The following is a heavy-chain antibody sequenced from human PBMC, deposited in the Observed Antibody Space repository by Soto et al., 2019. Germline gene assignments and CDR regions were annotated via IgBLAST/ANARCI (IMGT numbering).Heavy chain of an antibody. Sequence: GGSLRLSCAASGFIFSSYGVHWVRQAPGKGLEWVAVISHDGRKTYYGDSVKGRFTISRDNSKNTLYLQMDSLRAEDTAVYYCARDMRVAGTFDVWGQGTMVTVSS. D-gene: IGHD6-19*01. V-gene: IGHV3-30*04. CDR1: GFIFSSYG. J-gene: IGHJ3*01. CDR3: ARDMRVAGTFDV. CDR2: ISHDGRKT.